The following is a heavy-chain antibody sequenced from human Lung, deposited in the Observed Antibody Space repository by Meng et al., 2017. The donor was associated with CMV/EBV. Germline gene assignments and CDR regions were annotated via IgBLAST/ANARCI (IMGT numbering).Heavy chain of an antibody. CDR2: IIPILGIA. D-gene: IGHD3-3*01. CDR3: ASYRITIFGRPHYYYYGMDV. Sequence: SXXVSXKASGGTFSSYAISWVRQAPGQGLEWMGGIIPILGIANYAQKFQGRVTITADKSTSTAYMELSSLRSEDTAVYYCASYRITIFGRPHYYYYGMDVWXQGTTVTVSS. CDR1: GGTFSSYA. V-gene: IGHV1-69*10. J-gene: IGHJ6*02.